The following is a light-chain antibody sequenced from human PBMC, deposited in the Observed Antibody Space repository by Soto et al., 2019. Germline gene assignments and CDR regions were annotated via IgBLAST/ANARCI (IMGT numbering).Light chain of an antibody. V-gene: IGKV3-20*01. J-gene: IGKJ1*01. CDR1: QSISSTQ. Sequence: VLTKSPDTLSLSPGERATLSWRASQSISSTQLVWYQQKPGQAPTLLIFGASSRAAGIPARFSGSGSGTDFTLTISRLEPEDFAVYYCQQYGSSGTFGQGTKVDIK. CDR3: QQYGSSGT. CDR2: GAS.